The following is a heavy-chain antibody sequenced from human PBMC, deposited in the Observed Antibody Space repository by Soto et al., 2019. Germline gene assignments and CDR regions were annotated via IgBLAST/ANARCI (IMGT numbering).Heavy chain of an antibody. V-gene: IGHV3-74*01. D-gene: IGHD7-27*01. J-gene: IGHJ4*02. Sequence: EVPLVESGGGLVQPGGSLRLSCAASGFTFSSYWMHWVRQAPGKGLVWVSRINSDGSSTSYADSVKGRFTISRDKAKHTLYLQMNSLRAEDTAVYYCARGEGSGETTDYWGQGTLVTVSS. CDR3: ARGEGSGETTDY. CDR1: GFTFSSYW. CDR2: INSDGSST.